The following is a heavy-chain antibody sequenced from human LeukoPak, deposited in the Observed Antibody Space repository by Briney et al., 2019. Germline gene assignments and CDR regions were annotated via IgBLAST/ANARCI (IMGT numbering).Heavy chain of an antibody. D-gene: IGHD3-10*01. V-gene: IGHV3-30*18. Sequence: PGMSLTLSCAASGFTFSSYGMHWVRHAPGKGLEWVAVISYDGSNKYYADSVKGRFTISRDNSKNTLYLQMNSLRAEDTAVYYCAKGVIRVVISWFDPWGQGTLVTVSS. CDR2: ISYDGSNK. CDR3: AKGVIRVVISWFDP. J-gene: IGHJ5*02. CDR1: GFTFSSYG.